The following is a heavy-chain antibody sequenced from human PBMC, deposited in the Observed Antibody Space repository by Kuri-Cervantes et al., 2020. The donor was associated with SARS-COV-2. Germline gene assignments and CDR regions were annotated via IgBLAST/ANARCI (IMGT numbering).Heavy chain of an antibody. V-gene: IGHV4-4*02. D-gene: IGHD3-3*01. CDR2: IYHSGST. CDR3: ARGRAQITIFGVSSMDWFDP. J-gene: IGHJ5*02. CDR1: GGSISSSNW. Sequence: SETLSLTCAVSGGSISSSNWWSWVRQPPGKGLEWIGEIYHSGSTNYNPSLKSRVTMSVDTSRNQFSLKLSSVTAADTAVYYCARGRAQITIFGVSSMDWFDPWGQGTLVTGSS.